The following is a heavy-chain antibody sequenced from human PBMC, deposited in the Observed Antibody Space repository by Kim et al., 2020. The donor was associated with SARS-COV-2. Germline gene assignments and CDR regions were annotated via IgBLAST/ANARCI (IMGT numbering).Heavy chain of an antibody. Sequence: GGSLRLSCAASGFTFSSYAMHWVRQAPGKGLEWVAVISYDGSNKYYADSVKGRFTISRDNSKNTLYLQMNSLRAEDTAVYYCARGILTLTYGMDVWGQGTTVTVSS. D-gene: IGHD3-9*01. V-gene: IGHV3-30*04. CDR2: ISYDGSNK. CDR1: GFTFSSYA. CDR3: ARGILTLTYGMDV. J-gene: IGHJ6*02.